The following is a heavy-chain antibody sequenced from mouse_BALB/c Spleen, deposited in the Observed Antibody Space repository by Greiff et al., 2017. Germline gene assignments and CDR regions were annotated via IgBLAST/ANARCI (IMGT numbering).Heavy chain of an antibody. J-gene: IGHJ4*01. CDR2: ISDGGSYT. Sequence: EVKLVESGGGLVKPGGSLKLSCAASGFTFSDYYMYWVRQTPEKRLEWVATISDGGSYTYYPDSVKGRFTISRDNAKNNLYLQMSSLKSEDTAMYYCARGDYGKEGNAMDYWGQGTSVTVSA. D-gene: IGHD2-1*01. CDR1: GFTFSDYY. V-gene: IGHV5-4*02. CDR3: ARGDYGKEGNAMDY.